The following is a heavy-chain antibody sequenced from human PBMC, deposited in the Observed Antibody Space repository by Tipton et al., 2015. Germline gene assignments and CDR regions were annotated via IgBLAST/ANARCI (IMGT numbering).Heavy chain of an antibody. CDR2: ISWNSDYI. D-gene: IGHD3-22*01. J-gene: IGHJ4*02. Sequence: SLRLSCTASGFTFGGYAMYWARQPPGKGLEWVSGISWNSDYIYYADSVKGRFTISRDNAKNSLYLQMNSLRAEDTAVYYCAREDLPYYYDSSGYSTGGYWGQGTLVTVSS. V-gene: IGHV3-21*01. CDR3: AREDLPYYYDSSGYSTGGY. CDR1: GFTFGGYA.